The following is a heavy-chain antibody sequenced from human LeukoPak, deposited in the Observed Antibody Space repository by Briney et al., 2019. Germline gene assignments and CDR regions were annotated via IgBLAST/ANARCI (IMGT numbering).Heavy chain of an antibody. CDR2: ISGSGDDT. V-gene: IGHV3-23*01. J-gene: IGHJ4*02. CDR3: AREPGDSSGWSE. Sequence: GGSLRLSCAASGFTFKSYGMSWVRQAPGKGLEWVSVISGSGDDTNYADPVKGRFTISRDNSKNTLYVQMNGLRAEDTAVYYCAREPGDSSGWSEWGQGTLVTVSS. D-gene: IGHD6-19*01. CDR1: GFTFKSYG.